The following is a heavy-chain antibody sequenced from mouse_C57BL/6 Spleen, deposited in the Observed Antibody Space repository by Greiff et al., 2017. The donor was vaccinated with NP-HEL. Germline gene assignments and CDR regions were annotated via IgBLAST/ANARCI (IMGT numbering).Heavy chain of an antibody. V-gene: IGHV1-22*01. Sequence: VQLQQSGPELVKPGASVKMSCKASGYTFTDYNMHWVKQSHGKSLEWIGYINPNNGGTSYNQKFKGKATLTVNKSSSTAYMELRSLTSDDSAVYYGARHYYATWFAYWGQGTLVTVSA. D-gene: IGHD1-2*01. J-gene: IGHJ3*01. CDR3: ARHYYATWFAY. CDR2: INPNNGGT. CDR1: GYTFTDYN.